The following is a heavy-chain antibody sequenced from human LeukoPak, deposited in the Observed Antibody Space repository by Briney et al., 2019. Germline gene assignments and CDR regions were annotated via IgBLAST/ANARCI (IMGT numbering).Heavy chain of an antibody. D-gene: IGHD2/OR15-2a*01. CDR1: GFTLSDYL. Sequence: GGSLRLSCAASGFTLSDYLMHWVRQVPGKGLVWVSRINSDGSSTSYADSVKGRFTISRDNAKNTLYLQMSSLRAEDTALYYCARSMDPPFDYWGQGTLVIVSS. J-gene: IGHJ4*02. V-gene: IGHV3-74*01. CDR2: INSDGSST. CDR3: ARSMDPPFDY.